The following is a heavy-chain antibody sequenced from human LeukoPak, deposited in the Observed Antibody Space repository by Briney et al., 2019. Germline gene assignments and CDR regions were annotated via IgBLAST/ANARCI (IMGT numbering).Heavy chain of an antibody. V-gene: IGHV4-39*01. CDR2: IYYSGST. J-gene: IGHJ4*02. CDR1: GGSISSSSYY. Sequence: SETLSLTCTVSGGSISSSSYYWGWIRQPPGKGLESIGSIYYSGSTYYNPSLKSRVTISVDTSKNQFSLKLSSVTAADTAVYYCARNPSDPDYDYVWGSYRTYYFDYWGQGTLVTVSS. CDR3: ARNPSDPDYDYVWGSYRTYYFDY. D-gene: IGHD3-16*02.